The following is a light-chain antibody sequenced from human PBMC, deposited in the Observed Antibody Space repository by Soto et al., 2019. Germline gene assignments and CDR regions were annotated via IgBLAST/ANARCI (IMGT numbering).Light chain of an antibody. CDR2: DES. J-gene: IGKJ4*01. CDR3: QEPYSHPLT. V-gene: IGKV1-33*01. Sequence: QTTQAASSPPAAVGERGTITCXESKDIRKYLNWYKKKKGKEXKXXXYDESNLETGVPSRLRGSGYAEDFSLTIRKLPPEEFETYYSQEPYSHPLTFGRGTQV. CDR1: KDIRKY.